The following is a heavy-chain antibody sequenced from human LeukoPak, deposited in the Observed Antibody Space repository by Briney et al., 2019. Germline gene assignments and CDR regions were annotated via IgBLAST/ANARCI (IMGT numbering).Heavy chain of an antibody. CDR1: GGSFSGYY. Sequence: SETLSLTCAVYGGSFSGYYWSWIRQPPGKGLEWIGEINHSGSTNYNPSLKSRVTISVDTSKNQFSLKLSSVTAADTAVYYCARGNGEYPYYYYYGMDVWGQGTTVTVSS. J-gene: IGHJ6*02. D-gene: IGHD4-17*01. V-gene: IGHV4-34*01. CDR2: INHSGST. CDR3: ARGNGEYPYYYYYGMDV.